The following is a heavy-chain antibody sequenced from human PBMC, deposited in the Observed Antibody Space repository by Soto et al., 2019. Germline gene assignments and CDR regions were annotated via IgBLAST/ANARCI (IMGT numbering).Heavy chain of an antibody. V-gene: IGHV6-1*01. J-gene: IGHJ4*02. D-gene: IGHD2-15*01. Sequence: QTLSLTCVISGDSVSSNRAAWNWFRQSPSRGLEWLGRTYYRSRWNYDYAVSVKSRVTINPDTSKNQFSLQLNSVTPEDTAVYYCARVKGGPRPPDFDYWGQGTLVTVSS. CDR3: ARVKGGPRPPDFDY. CDR2: TYYRSRWNY. CDR1: GDSVSSNRAA.